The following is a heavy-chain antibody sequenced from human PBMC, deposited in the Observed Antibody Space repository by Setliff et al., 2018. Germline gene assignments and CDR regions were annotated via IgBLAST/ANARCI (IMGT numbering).Heavy chain of an antibody. CDR3: ARVVYYYDSSGYQNWYFDL. J-gene: IGHJ2*01. Sequence: GASVKVSCKASGYTFTSYDINWVRQATGQGLEWMGWMNPNSGNTGYAQKFQGRVTMTRNTSISTAYMELSSLRSEDTAVYYCARVVYYYDSSGYQNWYFDLWGRDTLVTVSS. D-gene: IGHD3-22*01. V-gene: IGHV1-8*02. CDR2: MNPNSGNT. CDR1: GYTFTSYD.